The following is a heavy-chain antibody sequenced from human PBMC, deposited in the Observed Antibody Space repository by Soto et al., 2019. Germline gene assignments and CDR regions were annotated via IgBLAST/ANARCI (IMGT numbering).Heavy chain of an antibody. CDR3: AAFHVLLWFGESPNRHLQY. CDR1: GGSFSGYY. CDR2: INHSGST. J-gene: IGHJ4*02. D-gene: IGHD3-10*01. Sequence: ASETLSLTCAVYGGSFSGYYWSWIRQPPGKGLEWIGEINHSGSTNYSPSLKGRVAISVDTSKNQFSLKLSSVTAADTAVYYCAAFHVLLWFGESPNRHLQYWGQGTLVTVSS. V-gene: IGHV4-34*01.